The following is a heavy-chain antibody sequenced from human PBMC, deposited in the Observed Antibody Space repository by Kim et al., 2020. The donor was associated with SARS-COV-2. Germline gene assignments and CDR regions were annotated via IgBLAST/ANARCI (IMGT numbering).Heavy chain of an antibody. CDR1: GGSISSSSYN. V-gene: IGHV4-39*01. D-gene: IGHD4-17*01. CDR2: VYYTGSA. CDR3: TKRSTVTFVLFVS. J-gene: IGHJ4*02. Sequence: SETLSLTCTVSGGSISSSSYNWGWLRQPPGEGLEWFGNVYYTGSAYSNPSINSRATISVDTSKNQFSLMLNFVTAAATAMYYCTKRSTVTFVLFVSWCQG.